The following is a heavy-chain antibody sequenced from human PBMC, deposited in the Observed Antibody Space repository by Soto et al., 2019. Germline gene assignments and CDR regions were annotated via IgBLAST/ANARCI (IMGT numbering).Heavy chain of an antibody. J-gene: IGHJ6*02. D-gene: IGHD2-8*01. Sequence: SVKVSCKASGFTFTSSAVQWVRQARGQRLEWIGWIVVGSGNTNYAQKFQERVTITRDMSTSTAYMELSSLRSEDTAVYYCAAGCTNGVCYYYYGMDVWGQGTKVTVSS. CDR1: GFTFTSSA. V-gene: IGHV1-58*01. CDR2: IVVGSGNT. CDR3: AAGCTNGVCYYYYGMDV.